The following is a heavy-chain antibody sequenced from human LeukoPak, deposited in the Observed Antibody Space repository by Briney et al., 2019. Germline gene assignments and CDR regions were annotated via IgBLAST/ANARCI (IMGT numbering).Heavy chain of an antibody. CDR1: GGSISSYY. CDR3: ARQGHKLTLVDYYGMDV. D-gene: IGHD1-26*01. J-gene: IGHJ6*02. V-gene: IGHV4-59*08. CDR2: IYYNGST. Sequence: SETLSLTCTVSGGSISSYYWSWIRQPPGKGLGWIGYIYYNGSTNYNPSLKSRVTISVDTSKNQFSLKLSSVTAADTAVYYCARQGHKLTLVDYYGMDVWGQGTTVTVSS.